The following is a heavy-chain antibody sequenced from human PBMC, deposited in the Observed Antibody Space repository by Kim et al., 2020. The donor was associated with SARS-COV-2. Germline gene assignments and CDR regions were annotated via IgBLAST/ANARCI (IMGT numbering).Heavy chain of an antibody. V-gene: IGHV3-23*01. CDR2: SGGST. Sequence: SGGSTYYADSVKGRFTISRDNSKNTLYLQMNSLRAEDTAVYYCAKSQLDYWGQGTLVTVSS. J-gene: IGHJ4*02. D-gene: IGHD6-6*01. CDR3: AKSQLDY.